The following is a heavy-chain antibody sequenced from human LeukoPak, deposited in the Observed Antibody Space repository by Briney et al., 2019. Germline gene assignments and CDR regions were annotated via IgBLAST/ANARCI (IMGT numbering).Heavy chain of an antibody. D-gene: IGHD5-18*01. CDR1: GGSISSYY. CDR2: IYYSGST. CDR3: ASLVDTAMGY. J-gene: IGHJ4*02. V-gene: IGHV4-59*08. Sequence: SGTLSLTCTVSGGSISSYYWSWIRQPPGKGLEWIGYIYYSGSTNYNPSLKSRVTISVDTSKNQFSLKLSSVTAADTAVYYCASLVDTAMGYWGQGTLVTVSS.